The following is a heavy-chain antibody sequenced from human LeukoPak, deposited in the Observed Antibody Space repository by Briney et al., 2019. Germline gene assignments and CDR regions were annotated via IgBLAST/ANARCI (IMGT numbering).Heavy chain of an antibody. CDR1: GGSISSGGYC. V-gene: IGHV4-31*03. CDR3: SRYCSSTSCPLGNWFDP. J-gene: IGHJ5*02. CDR2: IYYSGST. D-gene: IGHD2-2*01. Sequence: SETLSLTCTVSGGSISSGGYCWSWIRQHPGKGLEWIGYIYYSGSTYYNPSLKSRVTISVDTSKNQFSLKLSSVTAADTAVHYRSRYCSSTSCPLGNWFDPWGQGTLVTVSS.